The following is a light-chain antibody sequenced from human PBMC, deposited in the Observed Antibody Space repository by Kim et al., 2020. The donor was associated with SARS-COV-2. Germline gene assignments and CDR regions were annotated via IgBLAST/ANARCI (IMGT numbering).Light chain of an antibody. Sequence: SYELTQQPSVSVSPGQTASITCSGNKLGEKYACWYQQKPGQSPVLIIFQDNRRPSGIPERFSGSNSGNTATLTISGTQAMDEADYYCQAWDSGTVVFGGGTKLTVL. CDR1: KLGEKY. V-gene: IGLV3-1*01. J-gene: IGLJ2*01. CDR2: QDN. CDR3: QAWDSGTVV.